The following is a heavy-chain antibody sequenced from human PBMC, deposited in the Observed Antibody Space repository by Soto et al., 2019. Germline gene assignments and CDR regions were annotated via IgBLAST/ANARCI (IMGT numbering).Heavy chain of an antibody. CDR2: IKQDGSEK. CDR3: ARVNYDSSGYDAFDI. CDR1: GFTFSSYW. D-gene: IGHD3-22*01. J-gene: IGHJ3*02. V-gene: IGHV3-7*01. Sequence: GGSLRLSCAASGFTFSSYWMSWVRQAPGKGLEWVANIKQDGSEKYYVDSVKGRFTISRDNAKNSLYLQMISLSAEDTAVYSCARVNYDSSGYDAFDIWGQGTMVTVSS.